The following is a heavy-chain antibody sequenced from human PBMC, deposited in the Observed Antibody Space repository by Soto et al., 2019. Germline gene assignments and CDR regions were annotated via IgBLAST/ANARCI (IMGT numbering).Heavy chain of an antibody. CDR2: IYYSGST. D-gene: IGHD3-22*01. Sequence: PSETLSLTCPVSGGSISSGGYYWSWIRQHPGKGLEWIGYIYYSGSTYYNPSLKSRVTISVDTSKNQFSLKLSSVTAADTAVYYCARFDARPNTYYYDSSGLFDYWGQGTLVTVSS. CDR1: GGSISSGGYY. J-gene: IGHJ4*02. CDR3: ARFDARPNTYYYDSSGLFDY. V-gene: IGHV4-31*03.